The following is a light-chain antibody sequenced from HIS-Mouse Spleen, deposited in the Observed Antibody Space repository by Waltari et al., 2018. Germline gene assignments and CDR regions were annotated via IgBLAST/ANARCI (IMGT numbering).Light chain of an antibody. CDR1: SSDVGSYNL. CDR3: CSYAGSSTFVVV. CDR2: EGS. V-gene: IGLV2-23*03. Sequence: QSALTQPASVSGSPGQSITISCTGTSSDVGSYNLVSWYQQHPGKAPKLMIYEGSKRPSGFSNRFSGSKSGNTASRTISGLQAEDEADYYCCSYAGSSTFVVVFGGGTKLTVL. J-gene: IGLJ2*01.